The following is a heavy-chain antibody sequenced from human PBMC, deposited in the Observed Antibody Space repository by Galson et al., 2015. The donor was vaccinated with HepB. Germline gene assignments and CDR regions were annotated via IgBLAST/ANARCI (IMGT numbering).Heavy chain of an antibody. V-gene: IGHV6-1*01. J-gene: IGHJ5*02. CDR2: TYYRSKWYI. Sequence: CAISGDSVTSNSAVWNWIRQSPSRGLEWLGRTYYRSKWYIDYATSVRSRITINPDTSRNQFSLHLSSVTPEDTGVYYCADEGQSCNSVNCIDPWGQGTLVTVSS. CDR3: ADEGQSCNSVNCIDP. CDR1: GDSVTSNSAV. D-gene: IGHD2/OR15-2a*01.